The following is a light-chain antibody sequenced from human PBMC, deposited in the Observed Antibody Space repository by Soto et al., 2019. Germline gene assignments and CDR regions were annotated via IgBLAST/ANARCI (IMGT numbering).Light chain of an antibody. CDR1: QSVRSND. Sequence: EIVLTQSPGTLSLSPGERATLSCRASQSVRSNDLAWYRQRPGQAPRLLIYDASSRATGIPDRFSGSGSGTDFTLTISRLEPEDYAVYYCQQYGSSPTFGQGTKVEIK. CDR3: QQYGSSPT. V-gene: IGKV3-20*01. J-gene: IGKJ1*01. CDR2: DAS.